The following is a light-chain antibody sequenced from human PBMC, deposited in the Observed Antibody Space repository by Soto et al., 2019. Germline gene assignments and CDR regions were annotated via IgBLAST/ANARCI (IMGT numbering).Light chain of an antibody. V-gene: IGKV3-20*01. J-gene: IGKJ4*01. CDR3: QQYGSSPLT. CDR2: GAL. Sequence: EIVLTQYPGTLSLSPGERATISCRASQSVSSSYLAWYQQKPGQAPRLLIYGALSRATGIPDRFSGSGSGTDFTLTISRLEPEDFAVYYCQQYGSSPLTFGGGTKVEIK. CDR1: QSVSSSY.